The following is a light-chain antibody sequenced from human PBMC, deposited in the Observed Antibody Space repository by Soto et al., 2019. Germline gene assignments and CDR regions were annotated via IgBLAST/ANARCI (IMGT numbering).Light chain of an antibody. Sequence: EIVLTQSPGTLSLSPGERATLSCRASQSVSSSYLAWYQQKPGQAPGLLIYGASSRATGIPGRFSGSGSGTDFTLTISRLEPEDFAVYYCQQYGSSPLTFGGGTKVEIK. J-gene: IGKJ4*01. V-gene: IGKV3-20*01. CDR2: GAS. CDR3: QQYGSSPLT. CDR1: QSVSSSY.